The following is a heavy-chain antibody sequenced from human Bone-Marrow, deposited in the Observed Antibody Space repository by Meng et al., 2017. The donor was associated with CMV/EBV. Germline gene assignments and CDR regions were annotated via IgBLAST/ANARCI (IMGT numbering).Heavy chain of an antibody. D-gene: IGHD2/OR15-2a*01. CDR1: RFTFSTYW. J-gene: IGHJ6*02. V-gene: IGHV3-7*01. Sequence: GGSLRLSCAASRFTFSTYWMSWVRQAPGKGLEWVANIKQDGSETYYVDSVRGRFTISRDNAKNSLYLQMNSLRAEDTAVYYCARDPYLTFYYYGMDVWGQGTTVT. CDR3: ARDPYLTFYYYGMDV. CDR2: IKQDGSET.